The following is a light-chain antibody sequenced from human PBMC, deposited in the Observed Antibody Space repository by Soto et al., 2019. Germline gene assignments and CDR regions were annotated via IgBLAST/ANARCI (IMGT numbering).Light chain of an antibody. CDR1: SCNIGAGYD. Sequence: QSVLTQPPSVSGAPGQRVTISCTGSSCNIGAGYDVHWYQQLPGTAPKLLIYGNSNRPSGVPDRFSGSKSGTSASLAITGLHPADDADYYCQSYYTTLSAHVFGTGTKLTVL. J-gene: IGLJ1*01. CDR3: QSYYTTLSAHV. V-gene: IGLV1-40*01. CDR2: GNS.